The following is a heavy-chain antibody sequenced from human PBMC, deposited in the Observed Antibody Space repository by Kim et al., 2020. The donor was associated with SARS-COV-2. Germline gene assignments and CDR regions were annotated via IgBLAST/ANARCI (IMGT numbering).Heavy chain of an antibody. J-gene: IGHJ1*01. V-gene: IGHV3-48*02. D-gene: IGHD2-2*01. CDR3: VRDSTSLEYFHY. Sequence: YADSVKGRFTISRDNAKNSLYLQMNSLRDEDTAMYYCVRDSTSLEYFHYWGQGTLVTVSS.